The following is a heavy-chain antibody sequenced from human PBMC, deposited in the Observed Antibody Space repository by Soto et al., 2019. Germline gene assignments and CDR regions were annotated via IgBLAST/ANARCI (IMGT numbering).Heavy chain of an antibody. V-gene: IGHV4-34*01. Sequence: XGTLSLTCAVYGGSFSGYYWSWIRQPPGKGLEWIGEINHSGSTNYNPSLKSRVTISVDTSKNQFSLKLSSVTAADTAVYYCARGSAYYDFWSGYSSYYYYGMDVWGQGTTVTVSS. D-gene: IGHD3-3*01. CDR2: INHSGST. CDR3: ARGSAYYDFWSGYSSYYYYGMDV. J-gene: IGHJ6*02. CDR1: GGSFSGYY.